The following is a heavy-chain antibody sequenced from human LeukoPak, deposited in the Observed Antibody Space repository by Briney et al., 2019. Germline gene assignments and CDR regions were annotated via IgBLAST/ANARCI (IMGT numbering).Heavy chain of an antibody. Sequence: GGSLRLSCSASGFTLSSYAMQWVRQAPGKGLEYVSAISSNGGSTYYADSVKGRFTISRDNSKNTLYLQMSSLRAEDPAVYYCARGTPSSGYHHDYWGQGTLVTVPS. CDR2: ISSNGGST. V-gene: IGHV3-64D*06. J-gene: IGHJ4*02. CDR3: ARGTPSSGYHHDY. D-gene: IGHD3-22*01. CDR1: GFTLSSYA.